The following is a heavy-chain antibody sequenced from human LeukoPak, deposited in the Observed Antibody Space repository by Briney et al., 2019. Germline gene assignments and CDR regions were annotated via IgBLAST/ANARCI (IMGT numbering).Heavy chain of an antibody. CDR1: GYTFTNYD. Sequence: ASVKVSCKTSGYTFTNYDINWLRQASGQAPEWMGWMNPINGNAGYAQNFQGRITMTRDTSKSTAYVELRGLRSEDTAVYYCARVPTGLDYFEYWGQGTLVTVSS. CDR2: MNPINGNA. V-gene: IGHV1-8*01. CDR3: ARVPTGLDYFEY. J-gene: IGHJ4*02. D-gene: IGHD3/OR15-3a*01.